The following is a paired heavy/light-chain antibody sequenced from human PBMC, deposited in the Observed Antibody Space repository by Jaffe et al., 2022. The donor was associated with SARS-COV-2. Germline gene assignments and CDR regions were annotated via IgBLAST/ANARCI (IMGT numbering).Light chain of an antibody. CDR3: QQSYNNPVT. J-gene: IGKJ3*01. V-gene: IGKV1-39*01. CDR1: QSIRSY. CDR2: AAS. Sequence: DIQMTQSPSSLSASVGDRVTITCRASQSIRSYVNWYQQKPGKAPKLLIYAASSLQSGVPSRFSGSGSGTDFTLTISGLQPEDFATYYCQQSYNNPVTFGPGTKVDTK.
Heavy chain of an antibody. D-gene: IGHD3-3*01. CDR2: ISYDGSNE. V-gene: IGHV3-30-3*01. Sequence: QVQLVESGGGVVQPGRSLRLSCAASGFTLSSHAMHWVRQAPGKGLEWVAVISYDGSNEYYADSMKGRFTISRDNSKNTLYLQMNSLRDEDTAIYYCARDPVTIYGVVVDAYDIWGQGTMVTVSS. CDR1: GFTLSSHA. CDR3: ARDPVTIYGVVVDAYDI. J-gene: IGHJ3*02.